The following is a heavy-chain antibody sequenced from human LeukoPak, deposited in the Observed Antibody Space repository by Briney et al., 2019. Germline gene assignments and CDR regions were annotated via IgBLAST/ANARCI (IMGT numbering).Heavy chain of an antibody. CDR2: ISESGGST. V-gene: IGHV3-23*01. J-gene: IGHJ4*02. CDR1: GFTFSTSA. CDR3: ARDYWWNYDY. D-gene: IGHD1-7*01. Sequence: GGSLRLSCVVSGFTFSTSAMSWVRQAPGKGLEWVSGISESGGSTYYPGSVRGRFTISRDNSKNTIYLQMDSLRAEDTAIYYCARDYWWNYDYWGQGTLVTVSS.